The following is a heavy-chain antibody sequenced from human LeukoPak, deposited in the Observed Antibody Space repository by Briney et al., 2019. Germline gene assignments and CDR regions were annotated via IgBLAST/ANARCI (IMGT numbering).Heavy chain of an antibody. V-gene: IGHV3-48*01. CDR1: GFTFSSYS. CDR2: IIGTSI. Sequence: GGSLRLSCAASGFTFSSYSMNWVRQAPGEGLEWVSYIIGTSIFYADSVKGRFTTSSDTARNTVFLQMNSLRAEDTGVYYCARLGEYASSSAFDFWGQGTLVTVSS. CDR3: ARLGEYASSSAFDF. J-gene: IGHJ4*02. D-gene: IGHD6-6*01.